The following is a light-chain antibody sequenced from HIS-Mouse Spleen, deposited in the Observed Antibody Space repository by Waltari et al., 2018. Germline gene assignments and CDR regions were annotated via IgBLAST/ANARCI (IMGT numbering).Light chain of an antibody. CDR3: SSYTSSSTWV. CDR2: DVS. CDR1: SRDVGGYHY. J-gene: IGLJ3*02. V-gene: IGLV2-14*03. Sequence: QSALTQPASVSGSPGQSITISCPGTSRDVGGYHYVSWYQQHPGKAPKLMRYDVSNRPSGVSNRFSGSKSGNTASLTISALQAEDEADYYCSSYTSSSTWVFGGGTKLTVL.